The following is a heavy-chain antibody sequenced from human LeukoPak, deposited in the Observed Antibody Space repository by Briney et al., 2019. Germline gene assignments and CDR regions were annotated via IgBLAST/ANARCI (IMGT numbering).Heavy chain of an antibody. V-gene: IGHV3-23*01. CDR1: GFTFSSYA. Sequence: GGSLRLSCAASGFTFSSYAMSWVRQAPGKGLEWVSAISGSGGSTYYGDSVKGRFTISRDSSKNTLYLQMNSLRAEDTAVYYCAKDCTNGVCGFDYWGQGTLVTVSS. D-gene: IGHD2-8*01. CDR3: AKDCTNGVCGFDY. J-gene: IGHJ4*02. CDR2: ISGSGGST.